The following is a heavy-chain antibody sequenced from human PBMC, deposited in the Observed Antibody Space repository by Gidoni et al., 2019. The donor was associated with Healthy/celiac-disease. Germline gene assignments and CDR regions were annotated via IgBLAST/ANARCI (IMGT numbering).Heavy chain of an antibody. V-gene: IGHV2-26*01. D-gene: IGHD6-19*01. CDR2: IFSNDEK. CDR1: AFSLSHARMG. J-gene: IGHJ6*02. CDR3: ARIPQWLAPYYYYYGMDV. Sequence: QVTLKESGPVLVKPTETLTLTCPVSAFSLSHARMGVSWIRQPPGKALESLAHIFSNDEKSYSTPLKSRLTISKDTSKSQVVLTMTNMDPVDTATYYCARIPQWLAPYYYYYGMDVWGQGTTVTVSS.